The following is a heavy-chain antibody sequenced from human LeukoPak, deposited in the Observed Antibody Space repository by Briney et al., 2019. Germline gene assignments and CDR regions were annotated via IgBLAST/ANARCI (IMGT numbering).Heavy chain of an antibody. CDR3: ATCTTNCYGWFHV. CDR2: IYTSGST. J-gene: IGHJ3*01. CDR1: GGSISSGSYY. V-gene: IGHV4-61*02. Sequence: SQTLSLTRTVSGGSISSGSYYWSWIRQPAGKGLEWIGRIYTSGSTNYNPSLKSRVTISVDTSKNQFSLKLSSVTAADTAVYYCATCTTNCYGWFHVWGQGTMVTVSS. D-gene: IGHD2-2*01.